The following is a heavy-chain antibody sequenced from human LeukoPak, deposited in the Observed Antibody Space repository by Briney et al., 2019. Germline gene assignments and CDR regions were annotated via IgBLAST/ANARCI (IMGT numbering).Heavy chain of an antibody. J-gene: IGHJ4*02. CDR3: AKEPVVPAAARGDY. D-gene: IGHD2-2*01. Sequence: GGSLRLSCAASGFTFSSYAMHWVRQAPGKGLEWVAFIRYDGSNKYYADSVKGRFTISRDNSKNTLYLQMNSLRAEDTAVYYCAKEPVVPAAARGDYWGQGTLVTVSS. CDR2: IRYDGSNK. V-gene: IGHV3-30*02. CDR1: GFTFSSYA.